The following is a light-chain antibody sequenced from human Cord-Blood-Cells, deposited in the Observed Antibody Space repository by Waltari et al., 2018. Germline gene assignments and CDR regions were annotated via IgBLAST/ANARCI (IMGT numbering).Light chain of an antibody. J-gene: IGKJ3*01. CDR2: AAS. V-gene: IGKV1-NL1*01. Sequence: DIQMTQSPSSLSASVGDRVTITCRASQGISTSLAWYQQKPGKAPKLLLYAASRLESRVPARFSVSGSGTDYTLTISSLQPEDFATYYCQQYYSTPLAFGPGTKVDI. CDR1: QGISTS. CDR3: QQYYSTPLA.